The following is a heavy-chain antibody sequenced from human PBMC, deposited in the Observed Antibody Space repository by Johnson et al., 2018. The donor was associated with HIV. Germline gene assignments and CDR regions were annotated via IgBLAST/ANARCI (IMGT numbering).Heavy chain of an antibody. V-gene: IGHV3-74*01. CDR1: GFTFSSYW. CDR3: AVMTEIVLVPAATSDDAFDI. Sequence: MQLVESGGGLVQPGGYLRLSCAASGFTFSSYWMHWVRQAPGKGLVWVSRINSDGSSTSYADSVKGRFTISRDNAKNTLYLQMNSLRAEDTAVYYCAVMTEIVLVPAATSDDAFDIWGQGTMVTVAS. J-gene: IGHJ3*02. D-gene: IGHD2-2*01. CDR2: INSDGSST.